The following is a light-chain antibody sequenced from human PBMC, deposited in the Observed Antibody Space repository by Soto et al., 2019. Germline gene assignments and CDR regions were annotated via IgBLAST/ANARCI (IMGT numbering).Light chain of an antibody. J-gene: IGKJ1*01. CDR3: QQYTTSSWT. CDR1: QSVSSNH. CDR2: GGS. Sequence: DIVSTQTPGTLSLSTWERATLYCRASQSVSSNHLAWYQQKPGQAPRLLIYGGSSRATGIPVRFSGSGSGTDFTLTISRLEPEDFAVYYRQQYTTSSWTFGQGTKVDIK. V-gene: IGKV3-20*01.